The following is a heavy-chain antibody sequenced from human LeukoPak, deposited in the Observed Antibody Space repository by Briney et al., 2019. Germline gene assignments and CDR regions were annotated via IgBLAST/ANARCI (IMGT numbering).Heavy chain of an antibody. J-gene: IGHJ6*02. CDR2: IYYSGST. CDR3: ARGYGSGSYYYYGMDV. D-gene: IGHD3-10*01. Sequence: LETLSLTCTVSGGSISSYYWSWIRQPPGKGLECIGYIYYSGSTNYSPSLKSRVTISVDTSKNQFSLKLSSVTAADTAVYYCARGYGSGSYYYYGMDVWGQGTTVTVSS. CDR1: GGSISSYY. V-gene: IGHV4-59*01.